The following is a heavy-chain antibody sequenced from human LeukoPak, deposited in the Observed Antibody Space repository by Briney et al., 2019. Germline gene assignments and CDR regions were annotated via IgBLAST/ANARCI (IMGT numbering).Heavy chain of an antibody. J-gene: IGHJ4*02. Sequence: PGGSLRLSCAASGFSFTTYWMHWVRQAPGKGLEWVAVISNDGSNKYYADSVKGRFTLSRDSSKNTLYLQMNSLRTEDTAVYYCARDSRLVGTDFDYWGQGTLVTVSS. CDR1: GFSFTTYW. D-gene: IGHD1-26*01. V-gene: IGHV3-30*03. CDR2: ISNDGSNK. CDR3: ARDSRLVGTDFDY.